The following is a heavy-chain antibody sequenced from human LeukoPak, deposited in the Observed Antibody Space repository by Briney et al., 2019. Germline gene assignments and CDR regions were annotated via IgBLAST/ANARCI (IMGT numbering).Heavy chain of an antibody. D-gene: IGHD6-19*01. V-gene: IGHV3-48*04. J-gene: IGHJ6*03. CDR1: GFTFSSYS. Sequence: PGGSLRLSCAASGFTFSSYSMNWVRQAPGKGLEWVSYISSSGSTIYYADSVKGRFTISRDNAKNSLYLQMNSLRAEDTAVYYCARAGYSSGWYYYYYYMDVWGKGTTVTISS. CDR2: ISSSGSTI. CDR3: ARAGYSSGWYYYYYYMDV.